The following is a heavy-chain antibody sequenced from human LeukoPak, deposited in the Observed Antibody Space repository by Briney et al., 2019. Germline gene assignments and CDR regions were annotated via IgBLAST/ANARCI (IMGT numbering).Heavy chain of an antibody. CDR3: ATKQWLAPPPDS. CDR2: INTDGTVT. D-gene: IGHD6-19*01. J-gene: IGHJ4*02. V-gene: IGHV3-74*01. CDR1: GFTFSKYW. Sequence: GGSLRLSCAASGFTFSKYWMLWVRQARGKGLESVSRINTDGTVTTCADSMKGRFTVSRDNADNTMFLQMNSVRDEDTAVYYCATKQWLAPPPDSWGQGTPVTVSS.